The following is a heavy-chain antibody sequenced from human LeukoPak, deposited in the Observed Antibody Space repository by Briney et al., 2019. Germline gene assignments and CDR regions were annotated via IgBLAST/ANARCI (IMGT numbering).Heavy chain of an antibody. CDR1: GFTFTNAW. CDR2: IKSKADGETI. CDR3: STLTSRGLSDS. D-gene: IGHD1-20*01. V-gene: IGHV3-15*07. J-gene: IGHJ4*02. Sequence: GGSLRLSCAASGFTFTNAWMNWVRQAPGKGLEWVGRIKSKADGETIDYAAPVKGRFTLSRDDSKNMLYLQMNSLKSEDTAVYYCSTLTSRGLSDSWGQGTLVTVSS.